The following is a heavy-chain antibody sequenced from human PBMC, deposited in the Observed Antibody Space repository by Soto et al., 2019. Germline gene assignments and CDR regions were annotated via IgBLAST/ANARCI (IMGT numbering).Heavy chain of an antibody. CDR2: VKGDARVI. CDR3: VRDRARIWCDL. V-gene: IGHV3-74*01. Sequence: LPFPDSRFSFNHYFIHRVRQAPSRGLVWFSRVKGDARVINYGDSLGGRFTISIDHAKNMVHLQMDSLRLVDTAVYDGVRDRARIWCDLWGQGTRVTVS. D-gene: IGHD6-6*01. J-gene: IGHJ5*02. CDR1: RFSFNHYF.